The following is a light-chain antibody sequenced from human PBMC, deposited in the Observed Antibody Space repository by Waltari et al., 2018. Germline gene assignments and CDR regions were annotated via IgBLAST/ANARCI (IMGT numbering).Light chain of an antibody. J-gene: IGLJ3*02. CDR1: TSDVGGYNY. Sequence: QSALTQPAPVSGSPGQPFTTPCTGTTSDVGGYNYVSWYQQHPGKAPNLMIYDVSNRPSGVSNRFSGSKSGNTASLTISGLQAEDEADYYCSSYTSSSTWVFGGGTKLTVL. V-gene: IGLV2-14*01. CDR2: DVS. CDR3: SSYTSSSTWV.